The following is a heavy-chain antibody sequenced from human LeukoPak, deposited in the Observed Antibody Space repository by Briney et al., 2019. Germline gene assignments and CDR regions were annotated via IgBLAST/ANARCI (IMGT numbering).Heavy chain of an antibody. J-gene: IGHJ6*02. V-gene: IGHV3-30*18. CDR2: VSYDESHQ. D-gene: IGHD2/OR15-2a*01. CDR1: GFIFRSYG. Sequence: PGRSLRLSCAASGFIFRSYGMYWVRQAPGKGLEWVAVVSYDESHQFYAKSVKGRFTISRDNAKNTLYLQMNSLRAEDTALYYCAKDQEYGNNGYYYAMDVWGQGTTVTVSS. CDR3: AKDQEYGNNGYYYAMDV.